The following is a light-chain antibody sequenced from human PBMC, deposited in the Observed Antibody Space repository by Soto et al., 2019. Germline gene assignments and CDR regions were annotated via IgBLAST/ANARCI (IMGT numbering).Light chain of an antibody. V-gene: IGLV8-61*01. CDR3: GLYMGSGISV. CDR2: STN. J-gene: IGLJ3*02. Sequence: QAVVTQEPSFSVSPGGTVTLTCGLSSGSVSTSYYPTWYQQTPGQAPRTLIYSTNTRSSGVPDRFSGSILGNKAALTITGAQADDESDYYCGLYMGSGISVFGGGTKLTV. CDR1: SGSVSTSYY.